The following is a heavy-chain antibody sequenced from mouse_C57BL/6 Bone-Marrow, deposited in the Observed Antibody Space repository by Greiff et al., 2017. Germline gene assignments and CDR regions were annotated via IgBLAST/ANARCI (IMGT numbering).Heavy chain of an antibody. CDR1: GYSITSGYY. J-gene: IGHJ3*01. D-gene: IGHD4-1*01. Sequence: EVKLEESGPGLVKPSQSLSLTCSVTGYSITSGYYWNWIRQFPGNKLEWMGYISYDGSNNYNPSLKNRISITRDTSKNQFFLKLNSVTTEDTATYYCATDGNWGPWFAYGGRGTLVTVSA. CDR2: ISYDGSN. V-gene: IGHV3-6*01. CDR3: ATDGNWGPWFAY.